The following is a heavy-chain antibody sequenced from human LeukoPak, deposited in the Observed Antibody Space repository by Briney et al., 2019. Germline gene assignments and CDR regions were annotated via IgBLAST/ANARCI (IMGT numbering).Heavy chain of an antibody. CDR2: IDPSDSYT. V-gene: IGHV5-10-1*01. CDR1: GYSLTSYW. J-gene: IGHJ5*02. D-gene: IGHD3-10*01. CDR3: ARHRFGGNWFDP. Sequence: GESLKISCKGSGYSLTSYWISWVRQMPGKGLEWMGRIDPSDSYTNYSPSFQGHVTISADKSISTAYLQWSSLKASDTAMYYCARHRFGGNWFDPWGQGTLVTVSS.